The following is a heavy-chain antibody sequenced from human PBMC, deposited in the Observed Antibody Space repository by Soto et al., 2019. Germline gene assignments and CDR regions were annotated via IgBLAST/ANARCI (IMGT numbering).Heavy chain of an antibody. V-gene: IGHV1-18*01. CDR2: ISAHNGNT. J-gene: IGHJ4*02. CDR1: GYDFTTYG. D-gene: IGHD1-1*01. Sequence: QVHLVQSGAEVKQSGSSVKVSCKGSGYDFTTYGITWVRQAPGQGLEWMAWISAHNGNTDYAQKLQGRVTVTRDTSTSTAYMELRSLRSDDPAVYYCARGRYGDYWGQGALVTVSS. CDR3: ARGRYGDY.